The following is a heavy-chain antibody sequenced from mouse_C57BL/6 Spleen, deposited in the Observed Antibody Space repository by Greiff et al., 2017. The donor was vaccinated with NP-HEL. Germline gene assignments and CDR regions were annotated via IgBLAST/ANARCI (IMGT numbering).Heavy chain of an antibody. Sequence: LVESGAELVRPGASVTLSCKASGYTFTDYEMHWVKQTPVHGLEWIGAIDPETGGTAYNQKFKGKAILTAEKSSLTAYMGLRSLSSEDSAVYYCTRRGDYDGWFAYWGQGTLVTVSA. CDR2: IDPETGGT. D-gene: IGHD2-4*01. CDR1: GYTFTDYE. V-gene: IGHV1-15*01. J-gene: IGHJ3*01. CDR3: TRRGDYDGWFAY.